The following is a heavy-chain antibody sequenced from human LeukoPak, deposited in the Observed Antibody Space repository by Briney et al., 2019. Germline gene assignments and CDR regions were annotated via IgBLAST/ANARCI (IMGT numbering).Heavy chain of an antibody. V-gene: IGHV3-9*01. CDR3: AKAHDYGDYAGFDY. CDR1: GFNFDDYA. D-gene: IGHD4-17*01. J-gene: IGHJ4*02. CDR2: ISWNSGNI. Sequence: GGSLRLSCAASGFNFDDYAMHWVRQAPGKGLEWVSGISWNSGNIAYADSVKGRFTISRDSAKTSLYLQINNLRAEDTALYYCAKAHDYGDYAGFDYWGQGTLVSVSS.